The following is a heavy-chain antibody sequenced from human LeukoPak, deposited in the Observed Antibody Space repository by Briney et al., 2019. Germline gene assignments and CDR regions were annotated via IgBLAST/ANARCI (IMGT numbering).Heavy chain of an antibody. J-gene: IGHJ4*02. CDR1: GFTFSSYS. CDR3: ARADYYGSGNYYTSDY. Sequence: PGGSLRLSCAASGFTFSSYSMNWVRQAPGKGLGWASYIRSSSSTMYYADSVKGRFTISRDNAKNSLYLQMNSLRAEDTAVYYCARADYYGSGNYYTSDYWGQGTLVTVSS. V-gene: IGHV3-48*01. CDR2: IRSSSSTM. D-gene: IGHD3-10*01.